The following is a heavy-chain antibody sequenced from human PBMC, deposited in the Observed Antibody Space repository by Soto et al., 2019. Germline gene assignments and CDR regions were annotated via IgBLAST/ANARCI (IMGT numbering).Heavy chain of an antibody. CDR2: IYYSGST. CDR1: GGSISSGGYY. J-gene: IGHJ3*02. V-gene: IGHV4-31*03. CDR3: ARDAQSAFDI. Sequence: SETLSLTCTVSGGSISSGGYYWSWIRQHPGKVLEWIGYIYYSGSTYYNPSLKSRVTISVDTSKNQFSLKLGSVTAADTAVYYCARDAQSAFDIWGQGTMVTVSS.